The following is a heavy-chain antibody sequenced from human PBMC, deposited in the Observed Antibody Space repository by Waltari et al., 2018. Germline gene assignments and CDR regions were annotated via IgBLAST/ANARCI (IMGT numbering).Heavy chain of an antibody. D-gene: IGHD2-15*01. CDR3: ARDLGRGLFLDS. CDR2: VHGSGRT. CDR1: GDSMSGNSW. V-gene: IGHV4-4*02. J-gene: IGHJ4*02. Sequence: QLLLQESGPGLVKPSGTLSLTCVVSGDSMSGNSWWSWVRQSPDKGLEWIGQVHGSGRTNYNPSFAGRAIVSLDTSMNQFSLRILSATAADTAEYFCARDLGRGLFLDSWGQGTLVTVSP.